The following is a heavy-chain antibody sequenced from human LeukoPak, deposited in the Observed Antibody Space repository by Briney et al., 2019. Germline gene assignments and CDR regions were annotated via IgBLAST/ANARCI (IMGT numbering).Heavy chain of an antibody. CDR2: ISGTSNTI. Sequence: GGSLRLSFVGSGFTFSSYSMNWVRQAPGKGLEWVSYISGTSNTIYYADSVKGRFTVSRDNAKNSLYLQMNSLRAEDTAIYYCARDLGSYSSGWYMGFDYWGQGTLVTVSS. CDR1: GFTFSSYS. J-gene: IGHJ4*02. D-gene: IGHD6-19*01. V-gene: IGHV3-48*01. CDR3: ARDLGSYSSGWYMGFDY.